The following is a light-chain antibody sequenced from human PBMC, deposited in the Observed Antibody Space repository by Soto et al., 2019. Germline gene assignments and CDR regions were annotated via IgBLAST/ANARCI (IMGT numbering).Light chain of an antibody. CDR3: QQRSNWPLT. J-gene: IGKJ4*01. CDR1: QSISNY. Sequence: EIVLTQSPAALSLSPGERATLSCWASQSISNYSVWYQQKPGQAPRLLIYDTSNRATGVPARFSGSGSGTDFTLTISSLEPEDFAVYYCQQRSNWPLTFGGGTKVEIK. V-gene: IGKV3-11*01. CDR2: DTS.